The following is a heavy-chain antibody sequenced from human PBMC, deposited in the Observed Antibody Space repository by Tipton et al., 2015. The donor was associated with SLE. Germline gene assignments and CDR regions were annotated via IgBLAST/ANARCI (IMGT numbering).Heavy chain of an antibody. D-gene: IGHD3-22*01. J-gene: IGHJ3*02. CDR2: ISGSGGST. Sequence: SLRLSCAASGFTFSSYAMSWVRQAPGKGLEWVSAISGSGGSTYYADSVKGRFTISRDNSKNTLYLQMNSLRAEDTAVYYCAKARVWYDSSGFDAFDIWGQGTMVTVSS. V-gene: IGHV3-23*01. CDR3: AKARVWYDSSGFDAFDI. CDR1: GFTFSSYA.